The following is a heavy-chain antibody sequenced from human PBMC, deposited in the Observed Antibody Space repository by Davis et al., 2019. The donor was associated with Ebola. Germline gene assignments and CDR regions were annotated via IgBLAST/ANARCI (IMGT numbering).Heavy chain of an antibody. CDR2: IIPIFGTA. D-gene: IGHD5-12*01. Sequence: AASVKVSCKASGGTFSSYAISWVRQAPGQGLEWMGGIIPIFGTANYAQKFQGRVTITADESTSTAYMELSSLRSEDTAVYYCARAVATIIVPFTTYGMDVWGQGTTVTVSS. V-gene: IGHV1-69*13. CDR1: GGTFSSYA. J-gene: IGHJ6*02. CDR3: ARAVATIIVPFTTYGMDV.